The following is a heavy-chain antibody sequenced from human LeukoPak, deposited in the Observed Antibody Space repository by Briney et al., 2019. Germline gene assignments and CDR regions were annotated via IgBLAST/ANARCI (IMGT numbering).Heavy chain of an antibody. V-gene: IGHV4-34*01. CDR3: ASLMNGDYGYYFDY. Sequence: PSETLSLTCAVYGGSFSGYYWSWIRQPPGKGLEWIGEINHSGSTNYNPSLKSRVTISVDTYKNQFSLKLSSVTAADTAVYYCASLMNGDYGYYFDYGGQGNLVTVTA. CDR1: GGSFSGYY. J-gene: IGHJ4*02. D-gene: IGHD4-17*01. CDR2: INHSGST.